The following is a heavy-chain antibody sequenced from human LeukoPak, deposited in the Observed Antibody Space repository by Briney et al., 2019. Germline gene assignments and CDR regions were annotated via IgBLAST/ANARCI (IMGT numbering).Heavy chain of an antibody. CDR3: ASGRDRLRRAFDI. V-gene: IGHV4-38-2*02. D-gene: IGHD4-17*01. J-gene: IGHJ3*02. CDR2: IYYSGNT. CDR1: GYSISSGYY. Sequence: SSETLSLTCTVSGYSISSGYYWGWIRQPPGKGLEWIGSIYYSGNTYYNPSLKSRVTISVDTSKNQFSLKLSSVTAADTAVYYCASGRDRLRRAFDIWGQGTMVTVSS.